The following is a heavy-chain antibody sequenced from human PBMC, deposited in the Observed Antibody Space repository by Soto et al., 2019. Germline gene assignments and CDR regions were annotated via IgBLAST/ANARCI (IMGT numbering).Heavy chain of an antibody. J-gene: IGHJ4*02. CDR2: IYHSGAT. CDR1: GDSITNSNW. CDR3: ARGLGTGTDY. Sequence: QVQLQESGPGLVKPSGTLSLTCAVSGDSITNSNWWSWVRQAPGKGLEWIGEIYHSGATTYNPSLMSRATVSVDLSNTPFSLKLASVTAADTAVYFCARGLGTGTDYWGQGTLVTVAS. D-gene: IGHD1-1*01. V-gene: IGHV4-4*02.